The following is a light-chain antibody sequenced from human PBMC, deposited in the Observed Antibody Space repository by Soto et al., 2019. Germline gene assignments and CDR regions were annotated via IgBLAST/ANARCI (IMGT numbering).Light chain of an antibody. CDR1: QSVSSK. CDR3: QQYNNWPSYT. V-gene: IGKV3-15*01. CDR2: DAS. Sequence: EIVMTQSPGTLSVSPGERVTLSCRASQSVSSKLVWYQRKPGQTPRLLIYDASTRVTGVPGRSSGSGSGTEFTLTISSLQSEDFAVYYCQQYNNWPSYTFGQGTKVDIK. J-gene: IGKJ2*01.